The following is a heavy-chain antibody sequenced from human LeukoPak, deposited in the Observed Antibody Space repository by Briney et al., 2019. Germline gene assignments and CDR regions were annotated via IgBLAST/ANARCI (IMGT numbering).Heavy chain of an antibody. D-gene: IGHD4-17*01. CDR3: ARDTITVTTPYFDY. V-gene: IGHV1-2*02. CDR2: INSDSGDT. CDR1: GYTFTGYY. J-gene: IGHJ4*02. Sequence: ASVKVSCKASGYTFTGYYIDWVRQAPGQGLEWMGWINSDSGDTNYAQKFQGRVTMTRDTSTSTAYMELSSLRSDDTAFYYCARDTITVTTPYFDYRGQGTLVTVPS.